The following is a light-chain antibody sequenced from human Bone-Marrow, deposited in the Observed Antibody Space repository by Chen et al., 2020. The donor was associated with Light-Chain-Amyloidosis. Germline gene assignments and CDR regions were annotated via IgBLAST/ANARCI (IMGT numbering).Light chain of an antibody. Sequence: SLVLTQPSSLSLSPEQTATTACGGNTIGSKSVHWYKQTPGQAPLLDVYDDSDWPSWRPHRSSGSNSGNTAMLAISGVEAGDEADYYCQEWDRRSDGPVFGRGSKLSV. CDR2: DDS. CDR3: QEWDRRSDGPV. CDR1: TIGSKS. V-gene: IGLV3-21*02. J-gene: IGLJ3*02.